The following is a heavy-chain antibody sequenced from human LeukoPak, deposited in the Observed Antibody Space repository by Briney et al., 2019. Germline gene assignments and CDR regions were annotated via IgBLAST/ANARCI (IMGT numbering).Heavy chain of an antibody. CDR2: MSYDGVDE. J-gene: IGHJ4*02. Sequence: GGSLRLSCAAFGFTFSSYGMHWVRQAPGKGLEWVAVMSYDGVDEYYADSVKGRFTIFRDNSKDTLYLQLNALTADDTAVYYCATEWAGATRRFEHWGQGTLVTVSS. V-gene: IGHV3-30*03. D-gene: IGHD1-26*01. CDR1: GFTFSSYG. CDR3: ATEWAGATRRFEH.